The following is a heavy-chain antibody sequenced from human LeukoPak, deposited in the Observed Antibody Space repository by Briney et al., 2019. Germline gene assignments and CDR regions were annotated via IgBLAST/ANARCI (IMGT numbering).Heavy chain of an antibody. Sequence: GGSLRLSCAASGFTFSSYGMHWVRQAPGKGLEWVAVISYDGSNKYYADSVKGRFTISRDNAKNSVYLQMNNLRADDTAVYYCARDWAKVPGVCWGQGTLVTVSS. V-gene: IGHV3-30*03. CDR3: ARDWAKVPGVC. CDR1: GFTFSSYG. CDR2: ISYDGSNK. D-gene: IGHD7-27*01. J-gene: IGHJ4*02.